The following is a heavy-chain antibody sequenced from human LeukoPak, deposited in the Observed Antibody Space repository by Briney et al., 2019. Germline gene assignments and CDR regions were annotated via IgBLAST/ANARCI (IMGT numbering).Heavy chain of an antibody. Sequence: PGGSLRLSCAASGFIFSSHGTHWVRQAPGKGLEWLAFIQNDGRRKDYADSVRGRFTISRDSSKNTMYLEMSSLRAEDTAVYYCAKDFDRNYSLDYWGQGTLVTVSS. J-gene: IGHJ4*02. CDR2: IQNDGRRK. CDR3: AKDFDRNYSLDY. CDR1: GFIFSSHG. V-gene: IGHV3-30*02. D-gene: IGHD1-14*01.